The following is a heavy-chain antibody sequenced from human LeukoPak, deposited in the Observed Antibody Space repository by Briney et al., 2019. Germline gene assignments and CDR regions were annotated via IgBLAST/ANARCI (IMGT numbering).Heavy chain of an antibody. Sequence: ASVKVSCKASGYTFTSYYMHWVRQAPGQGLEWMGIINPSGGSTSYAQKFQGRVTMTRDMSTSTVYMELSNLRSEDTAVYYCARGKGDYYYYYYMDVWGKGTTVTVSS. J-gene: IGHJ6*03. CDR1: GYTFTSYY. CDR2: INPSGGST. CDR3: ARGKGDYYYYYYMDV. V-gene: IGHV1-46*01.